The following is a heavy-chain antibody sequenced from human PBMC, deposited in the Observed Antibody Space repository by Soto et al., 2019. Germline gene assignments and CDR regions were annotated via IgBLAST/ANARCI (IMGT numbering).Heavy chain of an antibody. CDR3: ARDKVNYDFWSGYYRESGMDV. CDR1: GGSISSYY. Sequence: SETLSLTCTVSGGSISSYYWSWIRQPPGKGLEWIGYIYYSGSTNYNPSLKSRVTISVDTSKNQFSLKLSSVTAADTAVYYCARDKVNYDFWSGYYRESGMDVWGQGTTVTVSS. V-gene: IGHV4-59*01. D-gene: IGHD3-3*01. J-gene: IGHJ6*02. CDR2: IYYSGST.